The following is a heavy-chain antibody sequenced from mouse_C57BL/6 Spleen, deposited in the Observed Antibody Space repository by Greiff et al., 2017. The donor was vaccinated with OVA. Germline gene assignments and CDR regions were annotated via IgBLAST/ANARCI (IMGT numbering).Heavy chain of an antibody. CDR1: GFTFSDYG. J-gene: IGHJ3*01. V-gene: IGHV5-17*01. CDR3: AKNFPDYDGFAY. CDR2: ISSGSSTI. Sequence: EVKLMESGGGLVKPGGSLKLSCAASGFTFSDYGMHWVRQAPEKGLEWVAYISSGSSTIYYADTVKGRFTISRDNAKNTLFLQMTSLRSEDTAMYYCAKNFPDYDGFAYWGQGTLVTVSA. D-gene: IGHD2-4*01.